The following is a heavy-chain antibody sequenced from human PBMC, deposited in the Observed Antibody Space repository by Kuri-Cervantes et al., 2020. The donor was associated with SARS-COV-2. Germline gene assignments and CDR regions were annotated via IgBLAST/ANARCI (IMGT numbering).Heavy chain of an antibody. V-gene: IGHV3-7*03. Sequence: GGSLRLSCTTSAFTFDDYALAWFRQAPGKGLEWVANIKQDGSEKYYVDSVKGRFTISRDNAKNSLYLQMNSLRAEDTAVYYCARARGYCTNGVCYLWFDPWGQGTLVTVSS. J-gene: IGHJ5*02. CDR1: AFTFDDYA. CDR2: IKQDGSEK. CDR3: ARARGYCTNGVCYLWFDP. D-gene: IGHD2-8*01.